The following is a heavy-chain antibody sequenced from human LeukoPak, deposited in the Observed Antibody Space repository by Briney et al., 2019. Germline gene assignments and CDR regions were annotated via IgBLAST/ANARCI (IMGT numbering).Heavy chain of an antibody. CDR1: GFTFSDYY. V-gene: IGHV3-23*01. J-gene: IGHJ6*03. D-gene: IGHD5-18*01. CDR3: AKPGYSYGVYYYYYMDV. CDR2: ISGSGDST. Sequence: GGSLRLSCAASGFTFSDYYMSWIRQAPGKGLEWVSAISGSGDSTYYADSVKGRFTISRDNSKNTLYLQMNSLRAEDTAVYYCAKPGYSYGVYYYYYMDVWGKGTTVTVSS.